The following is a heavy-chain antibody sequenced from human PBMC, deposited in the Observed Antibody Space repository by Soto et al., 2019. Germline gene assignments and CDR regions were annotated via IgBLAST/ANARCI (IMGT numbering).Heavy chain of an antibody. Sequence: KTSETLSLTCAVSGGSINSGAYSWSWIRQPPVKGLEWIGYIYHSGSTYYNPSLKSRVTISVDRSKNQFPLRLASVTAADTAVYYCPRALNYDYVWGTYRYYFDYWGQGTLVTVSS. V-gene: IGHV4-30-2*01. CDR2: IYHSGST. CDR3: PRALNYDYVWGTYRYYFDY. J-gene: IGHJ4*02. D-gene: IGHD3-16*02. CDR1: GGSINSGAYS.